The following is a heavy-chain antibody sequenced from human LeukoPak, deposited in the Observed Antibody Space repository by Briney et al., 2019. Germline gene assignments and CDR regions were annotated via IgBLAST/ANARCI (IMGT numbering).Heavy chain of an antibody. D-gene: IGHD3-9*01. CDR2: IHHSGST. CDR3: ASLILRYFDWPLGKKNNWFDP. J-gene: IGHJ5*02. V-gene: IGHV4-38-2*02. Sequence: PSETLSLTCIVSGYSISSGYYWGWIRQPPGKGLEWIGNIHHSGSTYYNPSLTSRVTISVDTSKNQFSLKLSSVTAADTAVYYCASLILRYFDWPLGKKNNWFDPWGQGTLVTVSS. CDR1: GYSISSGYY.